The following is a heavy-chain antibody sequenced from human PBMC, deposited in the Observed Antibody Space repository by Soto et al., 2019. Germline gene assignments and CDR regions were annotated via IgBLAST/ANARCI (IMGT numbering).Heavy chain of an antibody. Sequence: QVQLLQSGAEVRRPGSSVNVSCKASGASFSSFAFSWVRQAPGQGLEWMADSIPIFGRKKYAQKFQGRVTTTADEHTSTAYMELSSLTSDGMAVYYCARGDTHTLLVRGWLDTWGQGTLVTVSS. CDR2: SIPIFGRK. V-gene: IGHV1-69*01. J-gene: IGHJ5*02. D-gene: IGHD2-15*01. CDR1: GASFSSFA. CDR3: ARGDTHTLLVRGWLDT.